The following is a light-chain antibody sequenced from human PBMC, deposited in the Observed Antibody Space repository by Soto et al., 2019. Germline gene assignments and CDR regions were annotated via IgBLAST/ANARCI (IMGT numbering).Light chain of an antibody. CDR3: QRSYSTPPT. CDR1: QSISSY. V-gene: IGKV1-39*01. Sequence: DIQRTQSPSSLSASVGDRVTITCLASQSISSYLNGYQQKPGKAPKLLIYAASSLQGGVPSRFSGSGSGTDFTLTISSLQPEDFATYYCQRSYSTPPTFGQGTKLEIK. J-gene: IGKJ2*01. CDR2: AAS.